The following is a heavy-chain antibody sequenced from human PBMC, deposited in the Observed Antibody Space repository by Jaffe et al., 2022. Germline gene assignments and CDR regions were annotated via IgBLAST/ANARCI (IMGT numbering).Heavy chain of an antibody. Sequence: QVQLQESGPGLVKPSETLSLTCAVSGYSISSGYYWGWIRQPPGKGLEWIGSIYHSGSTYYNPSLKSRVTISVDTSKNQFSLKLSSVTAADTAVYYCARELEDGSYFHSGQGTLVTVSS. J-gene: IGHJ4*02. V-gene: IGHV4-38-2*02. CDR3: ARELEDGSYFH. CDR1: GYSISSGYY. D-gene: IGHD1-26*01. CDR2: IYHSGST.